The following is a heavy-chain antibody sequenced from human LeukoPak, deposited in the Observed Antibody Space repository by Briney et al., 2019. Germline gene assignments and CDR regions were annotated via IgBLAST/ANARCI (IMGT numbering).Heavy chain of an antibody. Sequence: SETLSLTCAVYGGSFSGYYWSWIRQPSGKGLEWIGEINHSGSTNYNPSLKSRVTISVDTSKNQFSLKLSSVTAADTAVYYCARVAVAGTPDFDYWGQGTLVTVSS. CDR3: ARVAVAGTPDFDY. D-gene: IGHD6-19*01. CDR1: GGSFSGYY. CDR2: INHSGST. J-gene: IGHJ4*02. V-gene: IGHV4-34*01.